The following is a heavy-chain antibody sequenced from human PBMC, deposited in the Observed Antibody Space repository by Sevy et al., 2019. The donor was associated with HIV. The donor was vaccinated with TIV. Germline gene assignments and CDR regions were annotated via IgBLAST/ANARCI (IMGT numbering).Heavy chain of an antibody. CDR3: AKEGVSWYLDF. V-gene: IGHV3-30*18. CDR1: GFTFSRNG. CDR2: ISYDGESK. J-gene: IGHJ4*02. D-gene: IGHD6-13*01. Sequence: GGSLRLSCAASGFTFSRNGMHWVRQVPGKGLEWVALISYDGESKKYADSVKGRFTISRDNSKNTVYLHMNSLRSEDTAVYYCAKEGVSWYLDFWGQGTLVTVSS.